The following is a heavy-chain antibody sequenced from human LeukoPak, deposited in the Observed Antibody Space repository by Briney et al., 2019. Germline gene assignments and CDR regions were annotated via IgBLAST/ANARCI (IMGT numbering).Heavy chain of an antibody. Sequence: GGALRLSCAASGFTFSSYAMHWVRQAPGKGLEWVAVISYDGSNKYYADSVKGRFTISRDNSKNTLYLQMNSLRAEDTAVYYRARDGEAYCTNGVCPLGGLDYWGQGTLVTVSS. CDR1: GFTFSSYA. V-gene: IGHV3-30-3*01. CDR2: ISYDGSNK. J-gene: IGHJ4*02. CDR3: ARDGEAYCTNGVCPLGGLDY. D-gene: IGHD2-8*01.